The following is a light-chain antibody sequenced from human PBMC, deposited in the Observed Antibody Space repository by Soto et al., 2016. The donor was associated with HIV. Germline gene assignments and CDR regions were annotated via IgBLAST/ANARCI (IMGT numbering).Light chain of an antibody. Sequence: SSELTQDPAVPVALGQTVKITCQGDSLRKYFATWYQQKPGQAPILVIYGKNKRPSGIPDRFSGSSSGNTGSLTISGAQAEDEADYYCNSRDNDRVLFGGGTKLDRP. CDR2: GKN. CDR1: SLRKYF. CDR3: NSRDNDRVL. V-gene: IGLV3-19*01. J-gene: IGLJ2*01.